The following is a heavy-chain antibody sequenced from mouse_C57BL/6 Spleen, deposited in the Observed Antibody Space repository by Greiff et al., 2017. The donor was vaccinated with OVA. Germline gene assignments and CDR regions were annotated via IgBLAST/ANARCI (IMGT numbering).Heavy chain of an antibody. V-gene: IGHV2-2*01. Sequence: QVQLQQSGPGLVQPSQSLSITCTASGFSLTSYGVHWVRQSPGKGLEWLGVIWSGGSTDYNAAFISRLSISKDNSKSQVFFKMNSLQADDTAIYYCATHDGYYAWYAMDYWGQGTSVTVSS. CDR1: GFSLTSYG. D-gene: IGHD2-3*01. CDR2: IWSGGST. CDR3: ATHDGYYAWYAMDY. J-gene: IGHJ4*01.